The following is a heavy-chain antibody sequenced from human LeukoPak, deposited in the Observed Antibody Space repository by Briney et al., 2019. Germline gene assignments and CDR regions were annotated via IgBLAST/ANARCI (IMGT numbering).Heavy chain of an antibody. J-gene: IGHJ4*02. CDR1: ADSISRYD. D-gene: IGHD3-10*01. V-gene: IGHV4-4*07. CDR3: ARDQRGSGSYLDY. Sequence: PSETLSLTCTVSADSISRYDWSWIRQPAGKGLEWIGRIYSSGSTNYNPSLKSRVTMSVDTSKNQFSLKLSSVTAADTAVYYCARDQRGSGSYLDYWGQGTLVTVSS. CDR2: IYSSGST.